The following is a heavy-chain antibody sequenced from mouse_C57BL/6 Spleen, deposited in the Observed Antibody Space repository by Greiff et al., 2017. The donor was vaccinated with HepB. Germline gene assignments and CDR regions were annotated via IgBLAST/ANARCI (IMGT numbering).Heavy chain of an antibody. CDR1: GFTFTSYW. V-gene: IGHV1-50*01. CDR3: ARRGWAY. CDR2: IDPSDSYT. D-gene: IGHD3-3*01. J-gene: IGHJ3*01. Sequence: VQLQQPGAELVKPGASVKLSCKASGFTFTSYWMQWVQQRPGQGLEWIGEIDPSDSYTNYNQTFKGQAALTVDTSSSTTYRPLSSLTSEDSAVYYCARRGWAYWGQGTLVTVSA.